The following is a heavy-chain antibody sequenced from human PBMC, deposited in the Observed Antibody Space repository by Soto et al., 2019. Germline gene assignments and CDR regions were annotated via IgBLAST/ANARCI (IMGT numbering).Heavy chain of an antibody. Sequence: QVQLQESGPGLVKPSETLSLTCTVSSDSITNYYWSWIRQSPGKGLEWIGYIHDSGRSNYNPSLKSRVKISVDTSKKRFSLKLNSVTAGDTAVYYCARLGGTRGWYWGQGTLVTVSS. J-gene: IGHJ4*02. CDR3: ARLGGTRGWY. V-gene: IGHV4-59*01. D-gene: IGHD2-15*01. CDR1: SDSITNYY. CDR2: IHDSGRS.